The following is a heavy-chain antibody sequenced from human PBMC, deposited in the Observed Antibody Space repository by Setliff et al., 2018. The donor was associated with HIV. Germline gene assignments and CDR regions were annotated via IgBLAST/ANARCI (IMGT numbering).Heavy chain of an antibody. CDR2: IYTTGTT. V-gene: IGHV4-61*09. CDR1: GVSISSSLYY. Sequence: SETLSLTCNVSGVSISSSLYYWSWIRQPAGMGFQWVGHIYTTGTTDYSPSVKSRASISVDTSKNQFSLKLNSVTTADTAVYYCARSRTSSGYYGVTGYGMDVWGQGTTVTVS. CDR3: ARSRTSSGYYGVTGYGMDV. J-gene: IGHJ6*02. D-gene: IGHD3-22*01.